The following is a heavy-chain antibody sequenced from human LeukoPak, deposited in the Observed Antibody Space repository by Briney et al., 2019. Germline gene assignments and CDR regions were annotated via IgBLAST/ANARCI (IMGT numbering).Heavy chain of an antibody. CDR3: AREGGDSWSFLPFDY. V-gene: IGHV4-4*07. CDR1: GASTNTHF. Sequence: SETLSLTCTVSGASTNTHFWSWIRQPAGKGLEWIGRIYFSGSSNYNPSLKSRVTMSVDTSNNQLSLKLTSVSAADTAVYYCAREGGDSWSFLPFDYWGQGTLVTVSS. CDR2: IYFSGSS. J-gene: IGHJ4*02. D-gene: IGHD3-10*01.